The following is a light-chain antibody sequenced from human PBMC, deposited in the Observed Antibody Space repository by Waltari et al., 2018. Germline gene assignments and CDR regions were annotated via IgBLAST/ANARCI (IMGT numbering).Light chain of an antibody. CDR1: QNIYSN. J-gene: IGKJ1*01. V-gene: IGKV3-15*01. CDR2: GAS. CDR3: QQYDSWPRT. Sequence: EIVMTQSPATLSVSPGERATLSCRASQNIYSNLAWYQQKPGQAPRLLIHGASTRATGIAARFSGSGSGTEFTLTLSSLQSEDFAVYYCQQYDSWPRTFGQGTKVEVK.